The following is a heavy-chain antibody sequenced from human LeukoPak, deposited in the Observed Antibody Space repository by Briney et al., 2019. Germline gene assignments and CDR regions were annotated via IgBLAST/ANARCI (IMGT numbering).Heavy chain of an antibody. D-gene: IGHD3-16*01. J-gene: IGHJ4*02. CDR2: IYSGGST. CDR3: ARGPQVYDIRDSTAAKIDY. CDR1: GFTVSSNY. V-gene: IGHV3-53*05. Sequence: PGGSLRLSCAASGFTVSSNYMSWVRQAPGKGLEWVSVIYSGGSTYYADSVKGRFTISRDNSKNTLYLQMNSLRSEDTAVYYCARGPQVYDIRDSTAAKIDYWGQGTLVTVSS.